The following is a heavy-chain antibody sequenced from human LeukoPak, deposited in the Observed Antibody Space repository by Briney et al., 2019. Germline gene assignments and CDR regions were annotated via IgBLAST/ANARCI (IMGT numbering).Heavy chain of an antibody. CDR2: IHYRGTT. D-gene: IGHD4-17*01. Sequence: PSETLSRTCSVSGASINSYYWNWIRQSPGKGLEWLGNIHYRGTTNYNPSLKSRVTLSLDSSKSQFALKVTSVTAADTAVYYCARDEFGDFQGFDYWGQGTRVTVSS. V-gene: IGHV4-59*13. CDR3: ARDEFGDFQGFDY. CDR1: GASINSYY. J-gene: IGHJ4*02.